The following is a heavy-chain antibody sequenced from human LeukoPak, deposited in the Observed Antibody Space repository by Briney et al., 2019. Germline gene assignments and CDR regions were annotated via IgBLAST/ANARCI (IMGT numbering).Heavy chain of an antibody. J-gene: IGHJ4*02. D-gene: IGHD5-18*01. Sequence: PGGSLRLSCAASGFTFSSYSMNWVRQAPGKGLEGVSYISSSGNTIDYADSVKGRFTISRDNAKNSLYLQMVSLRAEDTALYYCARLRGYSYGYGDYWGQGTLVTVSS. CDR3: ARLRGYSYGYGDY. CDR2: ISSSGNTI. V-gene: IGHV3-48*04. CDR1: GFTFSSYS.